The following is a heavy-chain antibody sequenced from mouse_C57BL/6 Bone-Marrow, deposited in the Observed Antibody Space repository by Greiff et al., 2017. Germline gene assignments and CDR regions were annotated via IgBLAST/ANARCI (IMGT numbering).Heavy chain of an antibody. J-gene: IGHJ4*01. V-gene: IGHV1-64*01. D-gene: IGHD2-4*01. CDR2: MHPNGGSP. Sequence: QVQLQQSGAELVKPGASVKLSCKASGYTYTNYWMHWVKQRPGQGLEWIGMMHPNGGSPDYNEKFKSEATLSVDKSSRTAYMELSSLTSEDSAVYYCARSYDYDDYTMDYWGQGPSVTVSS. CDR3: ARSYDYDDYTMDY. CDR1: GYTYTNYW.